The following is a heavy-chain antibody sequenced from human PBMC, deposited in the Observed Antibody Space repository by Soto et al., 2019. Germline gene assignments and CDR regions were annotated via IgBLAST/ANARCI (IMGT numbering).Heavy chain of an antibody. CDR2: IKQDGSEK. D-gene: IGHD6-13*01. CDR3: VSLGRTSSPDAFDI. V-gene: IGHV3-7*01. Sequence: GGSLRLSCAASGFTFSSYWMSWVRQAPGKGLEWVANIKQDGSEKYYVDSVKGRFTISRDNAKNSLYLQMNSLRAEDTAVYYCVSLGRTSSPDAFDIWGQGTMVTVSS. CDR1: GFTFSSYW. J-gene: IGHJ3*02.